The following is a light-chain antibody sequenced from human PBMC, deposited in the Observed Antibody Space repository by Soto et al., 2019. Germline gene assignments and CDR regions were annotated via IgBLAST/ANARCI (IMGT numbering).Light chain of an antibody. CDR1: QSVLYSSNNKNY. CDR2: WAS. Sequence: DTVMTQSPDSLVVSLGERATINCKSSQSVLYSSNNKNYLAWYQQKPGQPPKLLIYWASTRESGVPDRFSGSGSGTDFTLTISSLQAEDVAVYHCQQYYSTPPTFGGGTKVEIK. V-gene: IGKV4-1*01. CDR3: QQYYSTPPT. J-gene: IGKJ4*01.